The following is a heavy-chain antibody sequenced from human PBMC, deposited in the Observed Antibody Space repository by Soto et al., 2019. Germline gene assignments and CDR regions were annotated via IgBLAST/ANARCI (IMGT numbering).Heavy chain of an antibody. Sequence: PGESLKISCKGSGYSFTSYWIGWVRQMPGKGLEWMGIIYPGDSDTRYSPSFQGQVTISADKSISTAYLQWSSLKASDTAMYYCARFVKYGDSSSWYGDYYYYYMDVWGKGTTVTVSS. V-gene: IGHV5-51*01. D-gene: IGHD6-13*01. J-gene: IGHJ6*03. CDR3: ARFVKYGDSSSWYGDYYYYYMDV. CDR1: GYSFTSYW. CDR2: IYPGDSDT.